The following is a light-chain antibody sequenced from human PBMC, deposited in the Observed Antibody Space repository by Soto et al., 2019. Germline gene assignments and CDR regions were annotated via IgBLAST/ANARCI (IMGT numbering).Light chain of an antibody. Sequence: EMVMTQSPATLSVSPGERATLSCRASQNLSSNLDWYQQQPGQAPRLLIFYASTRATGIPASFSGSGSGTDFTLTISILQSEDFAVYYCQQYDKWPHTFGQGTKLEIK. J-gene: IGKJ2*01. CDR3: QQYDKWPHT. CDR1: QNLSSN. V-gene: IGKV3-15*01. CDR2: YAS.